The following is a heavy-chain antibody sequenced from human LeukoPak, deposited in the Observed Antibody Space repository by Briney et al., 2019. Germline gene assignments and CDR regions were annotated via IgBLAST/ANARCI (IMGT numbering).Heavy chain of an antibody. CDR1: GGSINSHC. Sequence: SETLSLTCSVSGGSINSHCWSWIRQPPGQGLEWIGYICYSGSTNYNPSLKSRVTMSVDTSKNHFSLDLSSVTAADTAVYFCARGHGYQIYWGRGTLVTVSS. V-gene: IGHV4-59*11. D-gene: IGHD5-24*01. J-gene: IGHJ4*02. CDR2: ICYSGST. CDR3: ARGHGYQIY.